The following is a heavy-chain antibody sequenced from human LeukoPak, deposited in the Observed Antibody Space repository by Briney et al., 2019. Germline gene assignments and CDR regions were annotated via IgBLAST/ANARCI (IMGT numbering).Heavy chain of an antibody. CDR1: GASISSYY. CDR3: ARRFAGRQGEGFDF. D-gene: IGHD3-16*01. Sequence: SETLSLTRTLSGASISSYYSTWIRQPPGKGLEWIGYIYNSGSTNYNPSLKSRVSISVDTSKNQFSLKLSSVTAADTAVYYCARRFAGRQGEGFDFWGQGTLVTVSS. CDR2: IYNSGST. J-gene: IGHJ4*02. V-gene: IGHV4-59*08.